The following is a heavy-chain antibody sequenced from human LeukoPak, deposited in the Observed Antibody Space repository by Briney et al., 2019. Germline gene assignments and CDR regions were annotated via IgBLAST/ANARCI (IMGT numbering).Heavy chain of an antibody. CDR2: SSSSSSYI. D-gene: IGHD1-26*01. V-gene: IGHV3-21*01. CDR1: GFTFSSYS. J-gene: IGHJ4*02. Sequence: AGSLSLSCAASGFTFSSYSLSWVRQPPGKGLEWVSGSSSSSSYIYYAASVKGRFTISRDTAKNSMYLQMNSLRAEDTAVYYWARAASGSQGYWGQGTLVTVSS. CDR3: ARAASGSQGY.